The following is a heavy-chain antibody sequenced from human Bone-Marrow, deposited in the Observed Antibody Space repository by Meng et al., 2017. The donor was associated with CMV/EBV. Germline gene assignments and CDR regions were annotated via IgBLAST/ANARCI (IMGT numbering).Heavy chain of an antibody. Sequence: GESLKISCAASGFTFSSYDMYWVRQAPGKGLEWVSFIQYDGSHKFYADSVKGRFTISTDNSKNTLYLQMNSLRAEDTAVYYCAKAYQLLRGDYFDYWGEGTLVAVSS. J-gene: IGHJ4*02. V-gene: IGHV3-30*02. D-gene: IGHD2-2*01. CDR2: IQYDGSHK. CDR1: GFTFSSYD. CDR3: AKAYQLLRGDYFDY.